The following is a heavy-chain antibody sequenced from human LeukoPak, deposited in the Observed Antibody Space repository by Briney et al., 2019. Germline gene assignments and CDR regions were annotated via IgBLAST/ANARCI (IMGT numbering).Heavy chain of an antibody. CDR1: GFTFSSYG. D-gene: IGHD6-13*01. Sequence: PGGSLRLSCAASGFTFSSYGMHWVRQAPGKGLEWVAVIWYDGSNKYYADSVKGRFTISRDNSKNTLYLQMNSLRAEDTAVYYCARHLSSSWYGDFDYWGQGTLVTVSS. CDR3: ARHLSSSWYGDFDY. J-gene: IGHJ4*02. V-gene: IGHV3-33*08. CDR2: IWYDGSNK.